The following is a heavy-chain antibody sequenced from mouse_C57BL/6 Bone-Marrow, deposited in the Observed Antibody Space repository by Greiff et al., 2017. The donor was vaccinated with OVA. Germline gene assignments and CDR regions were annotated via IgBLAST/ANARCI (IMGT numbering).Heavy chain of an antibody. D-gene: IGHD1-1*01. Sequence: EVQVVESGGALVKPGGSLNLSCAAPGLPFSSIGMSWVRQTPDRGRGGVATIRSGGGYTNNPDSVKVRFTISRDNAKNTLYLQMSSLKSEDTAMYYCARRLLRSAWFAYWGQGTLVTVSA. CDR2: IRSGGGYT. CDR1: GLPFSSIG. J-gene: IGHJ3*01. CDR3: ARRLLRSAWFAY. V-gene: IGHV5-6*01.